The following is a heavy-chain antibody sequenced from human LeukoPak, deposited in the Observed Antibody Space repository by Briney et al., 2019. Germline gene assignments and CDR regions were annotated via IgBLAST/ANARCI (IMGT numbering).Heavy chain of an antibody. D-gene: IGHD3-22*01. CDR2: ISSSSSTI. CDR1: GFTFSSYS. V-gene: IGHV3-48*01. CDR3: ARTDYYDSSGYSY. Sequence: GGSLRLSCAASGFTFSSYSMNWVRQAPGKGLEWVSYISSSSSTIYYADSVKGRFTISRDNATNSLYLQMNSLRAEDTAVYYCARTDYYDSSGYSYWGQGTLVTVSS. J-gene: IGHJ4*02.